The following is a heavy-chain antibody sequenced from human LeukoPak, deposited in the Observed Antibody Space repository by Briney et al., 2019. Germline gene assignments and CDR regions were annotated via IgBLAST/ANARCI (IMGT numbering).Heavy chain of an antibody. J-gene: IGHJ4*02. V-gene: IGHV1-46*01. CDR2: INPSGGST. CDR3: ARDQAVYCSSTSCYYIGLYYFDY. Sequence: ASVKVSCKASGYTFTSYYMHWVRQAPGQGLEWMGIINPSGGSTSYAQKFQGRVTITADESTSTAYMELSSLRSEDTAVYYCARDQAVYCSSTSCYYIGLYYFDYWGQGTLVTVSS. CDR1: GYTFTSYY. D-gene: IGHD2-2*01.